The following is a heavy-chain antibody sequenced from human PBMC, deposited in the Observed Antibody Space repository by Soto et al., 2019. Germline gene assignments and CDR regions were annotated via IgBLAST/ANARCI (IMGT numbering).Heavy chain of an antibody. V-gene: IGHV1-3*01. CDR2: INAGNGNT. Sequence: ASVKVSCKASGYTFNTYAMHWVRQAPGQRLEWMGWINAGNGNTEYSQKFHDRVTITRDTSASTAYMELSRLTSEDTAIYYCARSMGYCSTTACYAQGGWFDPWGQGTLVTVSS. CDR1: GYTFNTYA. CDR3: ARSMGYCSTTACYAQGGWFDP. J-gene: IGHJ5*02. D-gene: IGHD2-2*01.